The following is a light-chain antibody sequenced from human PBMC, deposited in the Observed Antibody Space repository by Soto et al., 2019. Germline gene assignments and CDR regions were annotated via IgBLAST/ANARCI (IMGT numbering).Light chain of an antibody. V-gene: IGLV1-40*01. CDR2: GNN. CDR3: SSYTSSSNLYV. CDR1: GSNIGAGYD. Sequence: QPVLTQPPSVSGAPGQRVTISCSGGGSNIGAGYDVHWYQQLPEAAPKLLIYGNNIRPSGVPDRFSGSKSGNTASLTISGLQAEDEADYYGSSYTSSSNLYVFGTGTKLTVL. J-gene: IGLJ1*01.